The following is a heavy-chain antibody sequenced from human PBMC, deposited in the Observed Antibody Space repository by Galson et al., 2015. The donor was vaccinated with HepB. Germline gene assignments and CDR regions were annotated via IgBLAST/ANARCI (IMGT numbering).Heavy chain of an antibody. J-gene: IGHJ4*02. CDR3: TRSRISDY. CDR2: IRSETYGGTT. Sequence: SLRLSCAASGFSFDEYAMSWVRQAPGKGLEWVGFIRSETYGGTTEYAASVKGRLTISRDDSKSIAYLQMDSLKIEDTAVYYCTRSRISDYWGQGTLVTVSS. D-gene: IGHD3-10*01. V-gene: IGHV3-49*04. CDR1: GFSFDEYA.